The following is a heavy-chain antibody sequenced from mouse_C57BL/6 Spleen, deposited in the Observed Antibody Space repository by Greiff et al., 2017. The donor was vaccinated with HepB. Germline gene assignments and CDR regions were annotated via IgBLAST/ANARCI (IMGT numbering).Heavy chain of an antibody. D-gene: IGHD1-1*01. CDR3: ARNYYGSSYFDY. CDR2: ISSGSSTI. CDR1: GFTFSDYG. J-gene: IGHJ2*01. Sequence: EVQLVESGGGLVKPGGSLKLSCAASGFTFSDYGMYWVRQAPEKGLEWVAYISSGSSTIYYADTVKGRFTISRENAKNTLFLQMTSLRSEDTAMYYCARNYYGSSYFDYWGQGTTLTVSS. V-gene: IGHV5-17*01.